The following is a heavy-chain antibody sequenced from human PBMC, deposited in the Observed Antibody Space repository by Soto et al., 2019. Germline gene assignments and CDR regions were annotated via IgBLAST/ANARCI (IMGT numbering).Heavy chain of an antibody. CDR1: GFTFSSYG. Sequence: PGGSLRLSCAASGFTFSSYGMHWVRQAPGKGLEWVAVIWYDGSNKYYADSVKGRFTISRDNAKNSLYLQMNSLRAEDTAVYYCARVPVLRFLEWPSRLHYGMDVWGQGTSVTGSS. J-gene: IGHJ6*02. CDR3: ARVPVLRFLEWPSRLHYGMDV. D-gene: IGHD3-3*01. CDR2: IWYDGSNK. V-gene: IGHV3-33*01.